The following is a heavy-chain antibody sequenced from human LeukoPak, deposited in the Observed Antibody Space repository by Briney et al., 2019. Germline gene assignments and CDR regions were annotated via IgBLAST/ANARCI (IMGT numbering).Heavy chain of an antibody. J-gene: IGHJ4*02. CDR1: GFTFSNYA. CDR2: ISSNGGST. V-gene: IGHV3-64*01. CDR3: ARDLRLKELAYCGGDCLDY. D-gene: IGHD2-21*02. Sequence: GGSLRLSCAASGFTFSNYAMHWVRQAPGKGLEYVSAISSNGGSTYYANSVKGRFTISRDNSKNTLYLQMGSLRAEDMAVYYCARDLRLKELAYCGGDCLDYWGQGTLVTASS.